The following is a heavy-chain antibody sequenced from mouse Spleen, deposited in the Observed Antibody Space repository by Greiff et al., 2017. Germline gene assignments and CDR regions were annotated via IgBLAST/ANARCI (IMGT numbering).Heavy chain of an antibody. CDR1: GYTFTSYW. CDR2: IDPSDSYT. Sequence: QVQLQQPGAELVMPGASVKLSCKASGYTFTSYWMHWVKQRPGQGLEWIGEIDPSDSYTNYNQKFKGKATLTVDKSSSTAYMQLSSLTSEDSAVYYCASREGTWFAYWGQGTLVTVSA. V-gene: IGHV1-69*01. CDR3: ASREGTWFAY. J-gene: IGHJ3*01.